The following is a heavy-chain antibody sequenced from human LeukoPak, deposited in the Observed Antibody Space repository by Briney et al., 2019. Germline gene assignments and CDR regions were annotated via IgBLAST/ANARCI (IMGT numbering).Heavy chain of an antibody. Sequence: GESLRISCKGSGYSFTSYWISWVRQMPGKGLEWMGRIDPSDSYTNYSPSFQGHVTISADKSISTAYLQWSSLKASDTAMYYCARHAEYYGSGSYYPYYGMDVWGKGTTVTVSS. J-gene: IGHJ6*04. CDR1: GYSFTSYW. V-gene: IGHV5-10-1*01. CDR3: ARHAEYYGSGSYYPYYGMDV. D-gene: IGHD3-10*01. CDR2: IDPSDSYT.